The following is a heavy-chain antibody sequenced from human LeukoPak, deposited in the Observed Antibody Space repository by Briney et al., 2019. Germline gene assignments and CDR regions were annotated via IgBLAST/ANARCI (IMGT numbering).Heavy chain of an antibody. D-gene: IGHD2-8*02. CDR2: ISYDGSNK. Sequence: GGSLRLSCAASGFTFSSYAMHWVRQAPGKGLEWVAVISYDGSNKHYADSVKGRFTISRDNSKNTLYLQINSLRAEDTAIYYCAKDVWWSVSWGQGTLVTVSS. CDR1: GFTFSSYA. J-gene: IGHJ5*02. V-gene: IGHV3-30-3*01. CDR3: AKDVWWSVS.